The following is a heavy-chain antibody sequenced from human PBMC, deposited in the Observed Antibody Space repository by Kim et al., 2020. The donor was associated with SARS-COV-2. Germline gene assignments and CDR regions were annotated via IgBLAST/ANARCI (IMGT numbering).Heavy chain of an antibody. V-gene: IGHV3-33*01. J-gene: IGHJ4*02. Sequence: GGSLRLSCAASGFTFSSYGMHWVRQAPGKGLEWVAVIWSDGSNTYYADSVKGRFTISRDNSKDTLSLQMNSLRAEDTAVFYCARDRRYCSGGSCFAYFDYWGQGTLVTVSS. D-gene: IGHD2-15*01. CDR3: ARDRRYCSGGSCFAYFDY. CDR2: IWSDGSNT. CDR1: GFTFSSYG.